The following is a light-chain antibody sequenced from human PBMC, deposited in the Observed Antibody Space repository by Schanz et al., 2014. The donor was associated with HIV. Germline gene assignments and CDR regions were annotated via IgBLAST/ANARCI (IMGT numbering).Light chain of an antibody. V-gene: IGLV1-44*01. J-gene: IGLJ2*01. Sequence: QPVLTQPPSASGTPGQRVTISCSGSSSNIGSNTVNWYQQLPGTAPKVLIYNNNQRPSGVPVRFSGSKSGTSASLAISGLQSEDESDFYCAAWDDSLKALLFGGGTKLTVL. CDR1: SSNIGSNT. CDR2: NNN. CDR3: AAWDDSLKALL.